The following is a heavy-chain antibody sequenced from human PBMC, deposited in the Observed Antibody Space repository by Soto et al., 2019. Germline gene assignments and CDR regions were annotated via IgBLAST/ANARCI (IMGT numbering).Heavy chain of an antibody. J-gene: IGHJ6*02. CDR2: IVVGSGNT. V-gene: IGHV1-58*02. Sequence: QMQLVQSGPEVKKPGTSVKVSCKASGFTFTSSAMQWVRQARGQRLEWIGWIVVGSGNTNYAQKFQERVTITRDMSTSHAYIELRSLGSEDTAVYYCAAGYYDDGGNSEYGMDVWGQGTTVTVSS. CDR1: GFTFTSSA. D-gene: IGHD3-16*01. CDR3: AAGYYDDGGNSEYGMDV.